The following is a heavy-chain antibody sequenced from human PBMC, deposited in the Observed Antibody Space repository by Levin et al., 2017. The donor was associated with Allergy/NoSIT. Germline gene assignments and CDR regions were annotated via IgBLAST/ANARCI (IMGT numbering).Heavy chain of an antibody. CDR1: GFTVSSNY. CDR3: ARDRPLYYGSGSYARTYAFDI. V-gene: IGHV3-66*01. D-gene: IGHD3-10*01. Sequence: GESLKISCAASGFTVSSNYMSWVRQAPGKGLEWVSVIYSGGSTYYADSVKGRFTISRDNSKNTLYLQMNSLRAEDTAVYYCARDRPLYYGSGSYARTYAFDIWGQGTMVTVSS. CDR2: IYSGGST. J-gene: IGHJ3*02.